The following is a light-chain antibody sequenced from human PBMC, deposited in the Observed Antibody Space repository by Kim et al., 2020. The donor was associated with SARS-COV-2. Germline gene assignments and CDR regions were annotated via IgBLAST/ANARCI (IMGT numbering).Light chain of an antibody. J-gene: IGKJ4*01. V-gene: IGKV3-15*01. CDR2: GAS. CDR1: QSVGSN. Sequence: VSPGERATLSCRANQSVGSNLAWYQQKPGQAPRLLIYGASTRATGIPARFSGSGSGTEFTLTIRSLQSEDFAVYYCHQNNNWPLTFGGGTKVEIK. CDR3: HQNNNWPLT.